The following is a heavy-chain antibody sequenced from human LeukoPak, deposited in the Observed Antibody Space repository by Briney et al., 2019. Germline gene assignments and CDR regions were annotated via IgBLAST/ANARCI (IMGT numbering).Heavy chain of an antibody. J-gene: IGHJ4*02. D-gene: IGHD3-9*01. Sequence: ASVKVSCKVSGYNLTELSMHWVRQAPGKGLEWMGGFDPGDGAMVYAQRFQGRVTMTEDTSTDTVYMKLSSLKSEDTAVYYCAAGGFYDLLPYWGQGTLVTVSS. CDR3: AAGGFYDLLPY. CDR1: GYNLTELS. CDR2: FDPGDGAM. V-gene: IGHV1-24*01.